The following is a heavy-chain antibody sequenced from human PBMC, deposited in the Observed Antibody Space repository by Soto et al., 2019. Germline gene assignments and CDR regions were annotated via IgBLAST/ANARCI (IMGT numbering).Heavy chain of an antibody. CDR2: LSSGSRYV. CDR1: GFTFTNYI. J-gene: IGHJ4*02. D-gene: IGHD3-16*02. CDR3: VRGGSSRSY. V-gene: IGHV3-21*01. Sequence: GWSLRLSCTAAGFTFTNYIMTWVRQAPGKGLEWVSSLSSGSRYVYYVDSVKGRFTISRDDAKNSVYLQMNSLRAEDAAVYYCVRGGSSRSYWGQGSRVTVSS.